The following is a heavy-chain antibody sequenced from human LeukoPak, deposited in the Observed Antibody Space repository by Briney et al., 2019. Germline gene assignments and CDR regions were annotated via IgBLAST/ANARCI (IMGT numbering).Heavy chain of an antibody. J-gene: IGHJ4*02. V-gene: IGHV4-59*01. CDR2: IYYSGST. D-gene: IGHD1-1*01. CDR1: GGSISSYY. Sequence: PSETLSLTCTVSGGSISSYYWSWIRQPPGKGLEWIGYIYYSGSTNYNPSLKSRVTISVDTSKNQFSLKLSSVTAADTAVYYCAGGYNWNFDYWGQGTLVTVSS. CDR3: AGGYNWNFDY.